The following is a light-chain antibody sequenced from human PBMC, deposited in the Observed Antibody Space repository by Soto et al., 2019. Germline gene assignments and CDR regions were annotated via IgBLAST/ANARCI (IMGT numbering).Light chain of an antibody. V-gene: IGKV1-39*01. J-gene: IGKJ5*01. CDR2: ATS. CDR3: QQSFTTPS. Sequence: DIQMTQSPSSLSASVGDRVNITCRASQTVSSYLNWYQQKPGTVPKLLIYATSTLQSGVPSRFSGSGFGTDFTLTISSLQPEDFATYYCQQSFTTPSFGQGTRLEIK. CDR1: QTVSSY.